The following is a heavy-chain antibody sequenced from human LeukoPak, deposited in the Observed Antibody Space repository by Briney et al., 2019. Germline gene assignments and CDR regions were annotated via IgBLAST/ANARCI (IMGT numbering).Heavy chain of an antibody. CDR2: IYHSGST. J-gene: IGHJ5*02. Sequence: SETLSLTCTVSGGSISGFYWNWIRQPPGKGLEWIGYIYHSGSTNYNPSLRSRVTISVDTSKNQFSLKLSSVTAADTAVYYCARVIDYDILTGKNNWFDPWGQGTLVTVSS. CDR1: GGSISGFY. D-gene: IGHD3-9*01. V-gene: IGHV4-59*01. CDR3: ARVIDYDILTGKNNWFDP.